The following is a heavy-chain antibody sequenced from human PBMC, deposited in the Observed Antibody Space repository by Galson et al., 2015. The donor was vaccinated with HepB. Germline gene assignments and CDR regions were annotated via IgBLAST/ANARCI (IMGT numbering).Heavy chain of an antibody. CDR1: GGTFSTCS. CDR2: IIPTSGAA. D-gene: IGHD3-22*01. CDR3: ARDSSGYPFQF. J-gene: IGHJ4*02. Sequence: SVKVSCKASGGTFSTCSLSWVRQAPGQGLQWMGGIIPTSGAASNAQRFQGRVTFTADGSTSTAYMELSNLRSDDTAVYYCARDSSGYPFQFRGQGALVTVSS. V-gene: IGHV1-69*13.